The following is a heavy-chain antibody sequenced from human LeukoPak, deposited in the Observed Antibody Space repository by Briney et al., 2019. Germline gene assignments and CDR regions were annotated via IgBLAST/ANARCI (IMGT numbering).Heavy chain of an antibody. Sequence: PSQTLSLTCTVSGGSISSGSYYWSWIRQPAGKGLEWIGRIYTSGSTNYNPSLKSRVTISVDTSKNQFSLKLSSVTAADAAVYYCARQGYYDFWSGQHDYWGQGTLVTVSS. CDR3: ARQGYYDFWSGQHDY. D-gene: IGHD3-3*01. CDR2: IYTSGST. J-gene: IGHJ4*02. V-gene: IGHV4-61*02. CDR1: GGSISSGSYY.